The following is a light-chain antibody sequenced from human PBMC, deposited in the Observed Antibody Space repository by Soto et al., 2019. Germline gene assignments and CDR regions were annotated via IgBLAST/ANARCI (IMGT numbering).Light chain of an antibody. V-gene: IGKV3-20*01. CDR1: QSVSSSY. CDR3: QQYGSSPPLT. CDR2: GAS. J-gene: IGKJ4*01. Sequence: EIVLTQSPGTLSLSPGERATLSCRASQSVSSSYLVWYQQKPGQAPRLLIYGASSRATGIPDRFSGSESGTDFTLTISRLEPEDFAVYYCQQYGSSPPLTFGGGTKVEIK.